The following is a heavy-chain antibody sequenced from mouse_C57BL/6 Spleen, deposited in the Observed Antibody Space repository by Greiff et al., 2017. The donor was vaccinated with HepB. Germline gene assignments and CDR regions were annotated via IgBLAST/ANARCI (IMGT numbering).Heavy chain of an antibody. V-gene: IGHV1-50*01. J-gene: IGHJ4*01. Sequence: QVQLQQPGAELVKPGASVKLSSKASGYTFTSYWMQWVKQRPGQGLEWIGEIDPSDSYTNYNQKFKGKATLTADTSSSTAYMQLSSLTSEDSAVYYCASSGGYAMDYWGQGTSVTVSS. CDR1: GYTFTSYW. CDR3: ASSGGYAMDY. CDR2: IDPSDSYT. D-gene: IGHD4-1*01.